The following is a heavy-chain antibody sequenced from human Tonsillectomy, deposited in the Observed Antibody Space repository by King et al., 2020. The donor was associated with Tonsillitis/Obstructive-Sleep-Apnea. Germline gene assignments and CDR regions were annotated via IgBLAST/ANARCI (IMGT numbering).Heavy chain of an antibody. Sequence: VQLVESGGGLIQPGGSLRLSCAASGFTVSSNYMSWVRQAPGKGLEWVSVIYSGGSTYYADSVKGRFTISRDNSKNTLYLQMNSLRAEDTAVYYCARDGDSSWLYYFDYWGQGTRSPSPQ. CDR2: IYSGGST. J-gene: IGHJ4*02. CDR3: ARDGDSSWLYYFDY. V-gene: IGHV3-53*01. D-gene: IGHD6-13*01. CDR1: GFTVSSNY.